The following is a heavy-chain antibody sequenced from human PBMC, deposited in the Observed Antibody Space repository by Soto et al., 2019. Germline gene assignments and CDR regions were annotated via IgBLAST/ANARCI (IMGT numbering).Heavy chain of an antibody. V-gene: IGHV3-73*01. CDR3: TTDSYSSVTIVRFDY. Sequence: PGGSLRLSCAASGFTSSGSAMHWVRQASGKGLEWVGRIRSKANSYATAYAASVKGRFTISRDGSKNTAYLQMNSLRIEDTAIYYCTTDSYSSVTIVRFDYWGHGTLVTVSS. D-gene: IGHD3-22*01. J-gene: IGHJ4*01. CDR2: IRSKANSYAT. CDR1: GFTSSGSA.